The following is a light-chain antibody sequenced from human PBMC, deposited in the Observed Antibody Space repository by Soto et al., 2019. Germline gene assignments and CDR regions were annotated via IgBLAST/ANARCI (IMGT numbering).Light chain of an antibody. V-gene: IGKV3-20*01. J-gene: IGKJ5*01. CDR2: GAS. Sequence: EIVLTQSPGTLSLSPGDRATLSCRPSQSVTSNYLAWYQQKPGQAPRLLVYGASSRATGISDRFSGSGSGTDFTLTISRLEPEDFAVYYCQHYVSPPITFGQGTRLEIK. CDR3: QHYVSPPIT. CDR1: QSVTSNY.